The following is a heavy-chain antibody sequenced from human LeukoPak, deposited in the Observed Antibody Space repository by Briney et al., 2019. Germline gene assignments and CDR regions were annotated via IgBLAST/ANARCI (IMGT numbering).Heavy chain of an antibody. CDR3: ARDSRGSGSYQGVDV. V-gene: IGHV1-3*01. CDR1: GYTFTNYA. Sequence: ASVKVSCKTSGYTFTNYAMHWVCQAPGQRLEWMGWINGGKGDTKYSQKFQGRVTFTRDTSASTVYMELSSLTFEDTAVYYCARDSRGSGSYQGVDVWGKGTTVTVPS. J-gene: IGHJ6*04. CDR2: INGGKGDT. D-gene: IGHD3-10*01.